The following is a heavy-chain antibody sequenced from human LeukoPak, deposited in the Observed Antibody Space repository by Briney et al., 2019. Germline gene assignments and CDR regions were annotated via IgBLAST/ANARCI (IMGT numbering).Heavy chain of an antibody. Sequence: GGSLRLSCAASGFTFSNYAMSWVRQAPGKGLDRVSAITDSGGSTYHADSVKGRFTISRDNSKNTLYLQMNSLRVEDTAIYYCAKGSRSSRPYYFDYWGQGTLVTVSS. V-gene: IGHV3-23*01. CDR1: GFTFSNYA. CDR2: ITDSGGST. J-gene: IGHJ4*02. CDR3: AKGSRSSRPYYFDY. D-gene: IGHD6-6*01.